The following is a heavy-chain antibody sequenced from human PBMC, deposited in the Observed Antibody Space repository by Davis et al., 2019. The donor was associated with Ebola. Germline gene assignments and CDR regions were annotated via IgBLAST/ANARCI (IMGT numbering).Heavy chain of an antibody. CDR3: ARFPVLYYYYYGMDV. D-gene: IGHD6-6*01. J-gene: IGHJ6*02. Sequence: GESLKISCEASGFTFSRYGMHWVRQAPGKGPEWLTYIFFDGSETFYADSVKGRFTISRNNSKNTLYLQMNSLRAEDTAVYYCARFPVLYYYYYGMDVWGQGTTVTVSS. V-gene: IGHV3-33*08. CDR1: GFTFSRYG. CDR2: IFFDGSET.